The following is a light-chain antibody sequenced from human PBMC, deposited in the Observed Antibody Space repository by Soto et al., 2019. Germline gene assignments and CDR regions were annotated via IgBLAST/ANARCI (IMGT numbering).Light chain of an antibody. V-gene: IGKV1-39*01. CDR1: QSISSY. CDR3: QQSYNTPIT. Sequence: DIQMTQSPSSLSASVGDSVTITCRASQSISSYLNWYQQKPGKAPKLLMYDASSLQSGVPSRFSGSGSGTDFTLTISSLQPEDFATYYCQQSYNTPITFGQGTRLEIK. CDR2: DAS. J-gene: IGKJ5*01.